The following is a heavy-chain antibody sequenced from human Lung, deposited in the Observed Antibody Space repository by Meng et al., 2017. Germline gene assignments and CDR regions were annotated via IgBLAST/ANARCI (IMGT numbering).Heavy chain of an antibody. Sequence: QLQLQESGPGLVKPSETLSLICTVSGGSISSSSYYWGWPRQPPGKGLEWIGSIDNTGSTHYNPSLKSRVSMSVDTSKNQFSLRLNSVTAADTAVYYCVRLDWELLNWFDPWGQGTLVTVSS. CDR2: IDNTGST. CDR3: VRLDWELLNWFDP. D-gene: IGHD1-26*01. CDR1: GGSISSSSYY. V-gene: IGHV4-39*01. J-gene: IGHJ5*02.